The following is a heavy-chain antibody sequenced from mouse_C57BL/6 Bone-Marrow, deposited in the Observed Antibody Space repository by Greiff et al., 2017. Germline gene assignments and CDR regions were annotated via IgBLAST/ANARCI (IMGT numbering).Heavy chain of an antibody. CDR2: ISNLAYSI. CDR3: ARRGGNYDYYAMDY. V-gene: IGHV5-15*01. Sequence: EVQGVESGGGLVQPGGSLKLSCAASGFTFSDYGMAWVRQAPRKGPEWVAFISNLAYSIYYADTVTGRFTISRENAKNTLYLEMSSLRSEDTAMYYCARRGGNYDYYAMDYWGQGTSVTVSS. D-gene: IGHD2-1*01. J-gene: IGHJ4*01. CDR1: GFTFSDYG.